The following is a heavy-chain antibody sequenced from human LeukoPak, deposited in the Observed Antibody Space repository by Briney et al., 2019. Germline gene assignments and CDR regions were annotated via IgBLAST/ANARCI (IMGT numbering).Heavy chain of an antibody. D-gene: IGHD1-1*01. Sequence: PSETLFLTCTVSGGSISSGGYYWSWIRQPPGKGLEWIGYIYHSGSTYYNPSLKSRVTISVDRSKNQFSLKLSSVTAADTAVYYCARGGNWNDGFNIWGQGTSVTVSS. CDR2: IYHSGST. CDR3: ARGGNWNDGFNI. V-gene: IGHV4-30-2*01. CDR1: GGSISSGGYY. J-gene: IGHJ3*02.